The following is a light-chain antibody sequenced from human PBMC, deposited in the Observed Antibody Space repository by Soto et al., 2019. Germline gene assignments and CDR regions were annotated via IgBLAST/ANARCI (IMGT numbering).Light chain of an antibody. J-gene: IGLJ1*01. CDR1: SSNDGGYNY. V-gene: IGLV2-14*01. Sequence: QSALTQPASVSGSPGQSITISCTGTSSNDGGYNYVSWYQQYPGKAPKLMIYDISNRPSGASNRFSCSKSGNTASLTISGLHVEHEADYYCSSYTMSNSILFASGTKATVL. CDR2: DIS. CDR3: SSYTMSNSIL.